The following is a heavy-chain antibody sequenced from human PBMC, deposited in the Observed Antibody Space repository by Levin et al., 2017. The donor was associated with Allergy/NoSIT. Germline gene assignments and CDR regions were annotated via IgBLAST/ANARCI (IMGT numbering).Heavy chain of an antibody. J-gene: IGHJ3*02. V-gene: IGHV5-51*01. Sequence: GESLKISCKGSGYTFTSHWIGWVRQMPGKGLEWMGIIYPSDSDTRYSPSFQGQVTISADKSISTASLQWSSLQASDTAIYYCARHGKTSLRFDAFDIWGQGTMVTVSS. CDR2: IYPSDSDT. CDR1: GYTFTSHW. CDR3: ARHGKTSLRFDAFDI.